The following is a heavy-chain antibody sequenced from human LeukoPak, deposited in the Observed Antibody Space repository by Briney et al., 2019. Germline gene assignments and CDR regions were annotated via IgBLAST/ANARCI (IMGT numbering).Heavy chain of an antibody. CDR2: IYYSGST. V-gene: IGHV4-59*01. CDR1: GGSISSYY. Sequence: SETLSLTCTVSGGSISSYYWSWIRQPPGKGLEWIGYIYYSGSTNYNPSLKSRVTISVDTSKNQFSLKLSSVTAADTAVYYCARGEDDYGDYVHDYWGRGTLVTVSS. CDR3: ARGEDDYGDYVHDY. J-gene: IGHJ4*02. D-gene: IGHD4-17*01.